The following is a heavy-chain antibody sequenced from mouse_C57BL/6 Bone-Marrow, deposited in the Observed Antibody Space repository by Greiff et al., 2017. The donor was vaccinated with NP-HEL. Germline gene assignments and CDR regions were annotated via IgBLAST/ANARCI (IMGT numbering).Heavy chain of an antibody. CDR3: ARDDYGNHGYAMDY. J-gene: IGHJ4*01. Sequence: DVKLVESGGGLVKPGGSLKLSCAASGFTFSSYAMSWVRQTPEKRLEWVATISDGGSYTYYPDNVKGRFTISRDNAKNNLYLQMSHLKSEDTAMYYCARDDYGNHGYAMDYWGQGTSVTVSS. CDR2: ISDGGSYT. D-gene: IGHD2-1*01. CDR1: GFTFSSYA. V-gene: IGHV5-4*01.